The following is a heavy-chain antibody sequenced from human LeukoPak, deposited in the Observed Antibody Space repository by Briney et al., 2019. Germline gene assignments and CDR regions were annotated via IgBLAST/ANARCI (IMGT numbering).Heavy chain of an antibody. D-gene: IGHD3-10*01. CDR2: ISSGSGYI. J-gene: IGHJ4*02. V-gene: IGHV3-21*01. CDR1: GFTFSTYP. CDR3: ARDGGSGILD. Sequence: SGGSLRLSCAASGFTFSTYPMNWARQAPGKGLEWVSSISSGSGYIYYADSVKGRFTISRDNAKNSLYLQMNSLRAEDTAVYYCARDGGSGILDWGQGTLVTVSS.